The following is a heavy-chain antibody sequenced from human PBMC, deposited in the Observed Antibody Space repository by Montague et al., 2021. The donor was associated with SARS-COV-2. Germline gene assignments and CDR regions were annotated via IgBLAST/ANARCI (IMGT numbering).Heavy chain of an antibody. V-gene: IGHV4-39*07. Sequence: SETLSLTCTVSGDSVSSSDHYWGWIRQPPGKGLEWIGEIYHSGSTNYNPSLKSRVTISVDKSKNQFSLKMSSVTAADTAVFYCARGLGCSGGRCYGDWLDPWGQGTLVTVSS. CDR3: ARGLGCSGGRCYGDWLDP. J-gene: IGHJ5*02. CDR1: GDSVSSSDHY. D-gene: IGHD2-15*01. CDR2: IYHSGST.